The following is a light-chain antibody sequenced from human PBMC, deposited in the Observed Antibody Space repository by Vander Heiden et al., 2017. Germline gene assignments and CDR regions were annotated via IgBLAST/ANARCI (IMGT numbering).Light chain of an antibody. CDR2: GAS. J-gene: IGKJ5*01. Sequence: EIVMTQSPATLSVSPGARAPLSCRASQSASNNLAGYQQKPGQAPRLLIYGASTRATGIPARCSGSGSGTEFTLTISSLQSEDFGVYYCQQYNDWPPITFGQGTRLEIK. V-gene: IGKV3-15*01. CDR1: QSASNN. CDR3: QQYNDWPPIT.